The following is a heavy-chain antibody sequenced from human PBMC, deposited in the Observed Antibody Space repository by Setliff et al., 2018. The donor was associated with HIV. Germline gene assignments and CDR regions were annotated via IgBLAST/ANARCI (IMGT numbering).Heavy chain of an antibody. J-gene: IGHJ4*02. CDR1: GFTFSDYY. Sequence: GGSLRLSCAASGFTFSDYYMSWIRQAPGKGLEWVSYISSSSSSYTNYADSVKGRFTISRDNAKNSLYLQMNSLRAEDTAVYYCARVGGIWFGTRGYFGYWGQGTLVTVSS. V-gene: IGHV3-11*06. CDR2: ISSSSSSYT. D-gene: IGHD3-10*01. CDR3: ARVGGIWFGTRGYFGY.